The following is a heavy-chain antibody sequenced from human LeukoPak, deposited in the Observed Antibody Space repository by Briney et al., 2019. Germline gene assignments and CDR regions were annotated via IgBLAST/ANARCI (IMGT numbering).Heavy chain of an antibody. J-gene: IGHJ4*02. CDR1: GGSFSGYY. CDR3: AREKSYCGGDCYSTAVFDY. CDR2: INHSGST. Sequence: SETLSLTCAVYGGSFSGYYWSGIRQPPGKGLEWIGEINHSGSTNYNPSLKSRVTISVDTSKNQFSLKLSSVTAADTAVYYCAREKSYCGGDCYSTAVFDYWGQGTLVTVSS. V-gene: IGHV4-34*01. D-gene: IGHD2-21*02.